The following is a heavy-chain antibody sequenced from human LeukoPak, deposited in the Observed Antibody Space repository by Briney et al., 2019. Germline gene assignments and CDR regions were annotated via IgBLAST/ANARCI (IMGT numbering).Heavy chain of an antibody. CDR3: AAVFGSGHYYYFDY. Sequence: GASVKVSCKASGFSFSSSSMQWVRQARGQRLEWIGWLAVSSGNTNYAQKFQGRVTITRDMSTSTAYMELSSLRSEDTALYYCAAVFGSGHYYYFDYWGQGSLVTVSS. J-gene: IGHJ4*02. D-gene: IGHD3-22*01. CDR2: LAVSSGNT. V-gene: IGHV1-58*02. CDR1: GFSFSSSS.